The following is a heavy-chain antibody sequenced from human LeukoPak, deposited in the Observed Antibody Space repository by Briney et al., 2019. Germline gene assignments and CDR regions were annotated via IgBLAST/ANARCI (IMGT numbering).Heavy chain of an antibody. Sequence: ASVEVSCKAPGYTFTSYGISWVRQAPGQGLEWMGWISAYNGNTNYAQKLQGRVTMTTDTSTSTAYMELRSLRSDDTAVYYCARDALWFGELLEGDRWFDPWGQGTLVTVSS. CDR2: ISAYNGNT. V-gene: IGHV1-18*04. D-gene: IGHD3-10*01. CDR1: GYTFTSYG. J-gene: IGHJ5*02. CDR3: ARDALWFGELLEGDRWFDP.